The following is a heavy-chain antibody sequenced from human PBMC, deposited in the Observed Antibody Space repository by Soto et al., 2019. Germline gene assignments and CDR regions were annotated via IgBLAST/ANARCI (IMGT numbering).Heavy chain of an antibody. CDR3: ARSVEMATIYYYYYYGMDV. D-gene: IGHD5-12*01. CDR2: RNPNSGNT. Sequence: ASVKVSCKASGYTFTRYDINWVRQATGKGLEWMGWRNPNSGNTSYAQKFQGRVTMTRNTSISTAYMELSSLRSEDTAVYYCARSVEMATIYYYYYYGMDVWGQGTTVTVSS. V-gene: IGHV1-8*01. CDR1: GYTFTRYD. J-gene: IGHJ6*02.